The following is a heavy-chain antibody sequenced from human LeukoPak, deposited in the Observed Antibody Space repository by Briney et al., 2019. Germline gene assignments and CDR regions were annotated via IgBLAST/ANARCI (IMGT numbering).Heavy chain of an antibody. Sequence: SVKVSCKASGGTFISYAISWVRQAPGQGVEWMGRIIPIFGTANYAQKFQGRVTITTDESTSTAYMDLSSLRSEDTAVYYCARAFCSGGSCYSIDYWGQGTLVTVSS. V-gene: IGHV1-69*05. D-gene: IGHD2-15*01. CDR2: IIPIFGTA. CDR1: GGTFISYA. J-gene: IGHJ4*02. CDR3: ARAFCSGGSCYSIDY.